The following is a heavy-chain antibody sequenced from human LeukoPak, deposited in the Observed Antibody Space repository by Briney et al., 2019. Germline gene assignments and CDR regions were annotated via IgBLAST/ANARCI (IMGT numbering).Heavy chain of an antibody. D-gene: IGHD3-3*01. V-gene: IGHV3-9*01. CDR3: AKDFGIVGVPENNFDY. Sequence: SGDSLTLSYGPSGLPFDYYAMHLLQPPPGKGLDWVSGISWNSGSIGYADSVKGRFTISRDKAKNSLYLQMKSLRGEDTALYYCAKDFGIVGVPENNFDYWGQGTLVTVSS. J-gene: IGHJ4*02. CDR2: ISWNSGSI. CDR1: GLPFDYYA.